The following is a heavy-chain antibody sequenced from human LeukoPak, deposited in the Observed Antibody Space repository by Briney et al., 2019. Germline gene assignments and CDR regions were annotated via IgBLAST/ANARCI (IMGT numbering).Heavy chain of an antibody. D-gene: IGHD2-2*01. CDR3: ARDYCSSTRCFYMY. Sequence: GGSLRLSCVASGFTFSDYFMSWIRQAPGKGLEWLSFINSAGNNIYYADSVKGRFTISRDNAKNSLYLQMNSLRAEDTAVYYCARDYCSSTRCFYMYWGQGTLVTVSS. CDR2: INSAGNNI. J-gene: IGHJ4*02. CDR1: GFTFSDYF. V-gene: IGHV3-11*04.